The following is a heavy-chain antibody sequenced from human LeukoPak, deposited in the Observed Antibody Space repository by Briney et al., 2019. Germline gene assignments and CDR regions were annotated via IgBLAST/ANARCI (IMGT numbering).Heavy chain of an antibody. D-gene: IGHD1-1*01. CDR2: ISGSGGTT. J-gene: IGHJ4*02. V-gene: IGHV3-23*01. CDR1: GFTFSSYG. Sequence: PGGSLRLSCAASGFTFSSYGMSWVRQAPGKGLEWVSDISGSGGTTYYADSVEGRFTISRDNSKNTLYLQMNSLRVDDTAVYYCARDRRQFDYWGQGTLVSVSS. CDR3: ARDRRQFDY.